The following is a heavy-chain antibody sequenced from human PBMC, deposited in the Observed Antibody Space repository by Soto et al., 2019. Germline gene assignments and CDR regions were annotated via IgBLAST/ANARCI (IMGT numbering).Heavy chain of an antibody. CDR3: ASIDYSSSWYGEGMDV. CDR1: GFTFSSYW. V-gene: IGHV3-74*01. CDR2: INSDGSST. J-gene: IGHJ6*02. Sequence: GGSLRLSCAASGFTFSSYWMHWVRQAPGKGLVWVSRINSDGSSTSYADSVKGRFTISRDNAKNTLYLQMNSLRAEDTAVYYCASIDYSSSWYGEGMDVWGQGTTVTVSS. D-gene: IGHD6-13*01.